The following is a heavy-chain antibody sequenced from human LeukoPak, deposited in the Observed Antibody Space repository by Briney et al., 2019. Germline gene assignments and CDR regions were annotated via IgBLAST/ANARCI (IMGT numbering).Heavy chain of an antibody. CDR2: ISSSGSYK. V-gene: IGHV3-21*01. Sequence: GGSLRLSCTTSGFTFRSSSFSWVRQVPGKGLEWVASISSSGSYKYYADSVDGRFTISRDNAKDSLFLQMDSLRVEDTAVYFCARELGNGDTYANVPLGHWGQGTLVTVSS. D-gene: IGHD5-18*01. J-gene: IGHJ4*02. CDR3: ARELGNGDTYANVPLGH. CDR1: GFTFRSSS.